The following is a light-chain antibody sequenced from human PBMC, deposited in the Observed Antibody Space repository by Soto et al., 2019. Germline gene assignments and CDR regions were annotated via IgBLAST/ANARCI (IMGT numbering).Light chain of an antibody. J-gene: IGKJ5*01. V-gene: IGKV1-13*02. Sequence: AIQLTQSPASLSASVGDRATITCRASQGISSVLAWYQQKPGNAPKLLIYDASILESSVPTRFSGSGSGTDVTLTVSSLKPEYFAAYYCQQYHSYSITFGQGTSLEIK. CDR3: QQYHSYSIT. CDR1: QGISSV. CDR2: DAS.